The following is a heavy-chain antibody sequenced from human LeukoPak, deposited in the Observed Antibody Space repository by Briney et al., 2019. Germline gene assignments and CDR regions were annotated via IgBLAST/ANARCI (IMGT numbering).Heavy chain of an antibody. J-gene: IGHJ6*02. CDR1: GFTFSSYG. V-gene: IGHV3-74*03. D-gene: IGHD2/OR15-2a*01. CDR2: ISAEGSSI. CDR3: ARAGGTTFFGMDV. Sequence: GGSLRLSCAASGFTFSSYGMHWVRQGPGTGLVWVSRISAEGSSIAFADSVKGRFTISRDNAKNTVYLQMNTLRVEDTAVYYCARAGGTTFFGMDVWGQGTTVTVSS.